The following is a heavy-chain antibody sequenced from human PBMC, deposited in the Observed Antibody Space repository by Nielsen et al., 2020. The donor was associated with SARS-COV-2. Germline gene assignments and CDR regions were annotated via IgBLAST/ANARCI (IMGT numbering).Heavy chain of an antibody. CDR1: GGSISSYY. CDR2: IYYSGST. Sequence: SETLSLTCTVSGGSISSYYWSWIRQPSGKGLEWIGYIYYSGSTNYDPSLKSRVTISLDTSKNQFSLKLSSVTAADTAVYYCASFASGTFSIHVWGQGTSVTVSS. CDR3: ASFASGTFSIHV. V-gene: IGHV4-59*13. J-gene: IGHJ6*02. D-gene: IGHD3-10*01.